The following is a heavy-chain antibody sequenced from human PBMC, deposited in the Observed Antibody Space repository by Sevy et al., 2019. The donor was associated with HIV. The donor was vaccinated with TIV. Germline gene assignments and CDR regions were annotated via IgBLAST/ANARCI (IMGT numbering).Heavy chain of an antibody. CDR3: ASDILTGSDY. CDR2: IWHDGTDK. Sequence: GGSLRLSCAASGFTLSSYDMHWVRQAPGKGLEWVAFIWHDGTDKYYADSVKGRFTISRDNSKNTLYLQMNSLRAEDTAVYYCASDILTGSDYWGQGSLVTVSS. D-gene: IGHD3-9*01. CDR1: GFTLSSYD. V-gene: IGHV3-30*02. J-gene: IGHJ4*02.